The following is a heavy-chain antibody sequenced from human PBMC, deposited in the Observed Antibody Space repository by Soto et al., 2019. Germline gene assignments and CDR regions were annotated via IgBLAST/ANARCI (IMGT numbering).Heavy chain of an antibody. V-gene: IGHV1-3*01. D-gene: IGHD5-12*01. CDR1: GYTFTTYA. J-gene: IGHJ4*02. CDR2: INHGNGDT. Sequence: GASVKVSCKASGYTFTTYAMHWVRQAPGQSLEWVGWINHGNGDTTYSQKFQGRLTITRDTSASTAYMELSSLRSEDTAVYYCARWLQFLDYWGQGTLVTVSS. CDR3: ARWLQFLDY.